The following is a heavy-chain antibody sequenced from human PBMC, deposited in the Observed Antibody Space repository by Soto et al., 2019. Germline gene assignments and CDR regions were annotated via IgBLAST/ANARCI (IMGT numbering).Heavy chain of an antibody. Sequence: QVQVVQSGAEVKKPGASVKVSCKSSGYTFTSYDISWVRQDPGQGLEWRGWISGYNGNTNYAQKLQGRVTMTTDTSTSTAYRELRSLRSDDTAVYFWASDSATTQDGVDIWGQGKRVIVPS. CDR1: GYTFTSYD. D-gene: IGHD4-17*01. V-gene: IGHV1-18*01. CDR2: ISGYNGNT. CDR3: ASDSATTQDGVDI. J-gene: IGHJ3*02.